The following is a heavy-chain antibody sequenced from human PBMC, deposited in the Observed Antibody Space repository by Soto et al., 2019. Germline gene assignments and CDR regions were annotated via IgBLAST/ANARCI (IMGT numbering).Heavy chain of an antibody. V-gene: IGHV1-3*01. D-gene: IGHD6-13*01. CDR3: ARDSSPGISWFDP. J-gene: IGHJ5*02. CDR2: INAGNGNT. Sequence: QVQLVQSGAEVKKPGASVKVSCKASGYTFTSYAMHWVRQAPGQRLEWMGWINAGNGNTKYSQKFQGRVTITGDTSASTAYMELSSLRSEDTAVYYCARDSSPGISWFDPWGQGTLVTVSS. CDR1: GYTFTSYA.